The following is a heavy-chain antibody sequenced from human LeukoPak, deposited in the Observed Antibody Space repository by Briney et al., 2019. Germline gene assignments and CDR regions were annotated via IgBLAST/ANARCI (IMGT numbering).Heavy chain of an antibody. D-gene: IGHD5-12*01. Sequence: PGGSLRLSCAASGFTFSSYGMHWVRQAPGKGLEWVAFIRYDGSNKYYADSVKGRFTISRDNAKNSLYLQMNSLRAEDTAIYYCAREGGFGGYDLDYWGQGTLVTVSS. CDR1: GFTFSSYG. CDR3: AREGGFGGYDLDY. V-gene: IGHV3-30*02. CDR2: IRYDGSNK. J-gene: IGHJ4*02.